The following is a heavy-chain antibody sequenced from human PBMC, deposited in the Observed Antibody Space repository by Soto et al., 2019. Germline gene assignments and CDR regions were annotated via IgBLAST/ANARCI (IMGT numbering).Heavy chain of an antibody. J-gene: IGHJ4*02. CDR3: TRGHILVETACTIDY. CDR2: INPNSGDT. CDR1: GYTFTGYY. V-gene: IGHV1-2*02. D-gene: IGHD2-2*01. Sequence: ASVKVSCKASGYTFTGYYMHWVRQAPGQGLEWMGWINPNSGDTKYAQKFQGRVTMTRDTSIRTAYMEVSSLRSDDTAVYYCTRGHILVETACTIDYWGQGNLVTVS.